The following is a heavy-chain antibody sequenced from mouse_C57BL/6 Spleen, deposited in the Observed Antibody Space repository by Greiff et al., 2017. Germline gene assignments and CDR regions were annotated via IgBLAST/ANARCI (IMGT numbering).Heavy chain of an antibody. Sequence: QVQLKESGPELVKPGASVKISCKASGYTFTDYYINWVKQRPGQGLEWIGWIYPGSGNTKYNEKFKGKATLTVDTSSSTAYMQLSSLTSEDSAVYFCARHSYSGTNWGYAMGYWGHGTSVTVST. CDR1: GYTFTDYY. CDR3: ARHSYSGTNWGYAMGY. D-gene: IGHD1-1*01. V-gene: IGHV1-84*01. CDR2: IYPGSGNT. J-gene: IGHJ4*01.